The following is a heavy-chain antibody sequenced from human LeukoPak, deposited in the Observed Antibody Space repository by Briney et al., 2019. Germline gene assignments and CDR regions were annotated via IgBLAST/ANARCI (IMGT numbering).Heavy chain of an antibody. CDR3: ARIVGATTFYYYGMDV. V-gene: IGHV1-3*01. CDR2: INAGNGNT. CDR1: GYTFTSYA. D-gene: IGHD1-26*01. Sequence: ASVKVSCKASGYTFTSYAMHWVRQAPGQRLEWMGWINAGNGNTKYSQKFQGRVTITRDTSASTAYMDLSSLRSEDTAVYYCARIVGATTFYYYGMDVWGQGTTVTVSS. J-gene: IGHJ6*02.